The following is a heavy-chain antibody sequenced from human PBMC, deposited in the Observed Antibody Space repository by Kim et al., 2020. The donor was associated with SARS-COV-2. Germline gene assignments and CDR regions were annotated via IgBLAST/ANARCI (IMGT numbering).Heavy chain of an antibody. V-gene: IGHV4-39*01. CDR3: ARHLRNWYFDL. J-gene: IGHJ2*01. Sequence: SYNPSLKGRVTISVDTSKNQFSLRLSSVTAADAAVYYCARHLRNWYFDLWGRGTLVTVSS.